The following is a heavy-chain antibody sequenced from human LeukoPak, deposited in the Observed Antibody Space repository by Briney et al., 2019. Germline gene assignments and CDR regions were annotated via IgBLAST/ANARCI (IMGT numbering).Heavy chain of an antibody. CDR3: AKVSLGVYYYDSSGYCPPSTAIDY. V-gene: IGHV3-23*01. D-gene: IGHD3-22*01. CDR2: IRGSGWST. J-gene: IGHJ4*02. Sequence: GGSLTPSSAASALTFSIYAMSWVRQAQGKVMEWVAAIRGSGWSTYYADSVKDPFTISRDNSKNTLYLQMNSLRAEDTAVYYCAKVSLGVYYYDSSGYCPPSTAIDYWGQGTLVTVSS. CDR1: ALTFSIYA.